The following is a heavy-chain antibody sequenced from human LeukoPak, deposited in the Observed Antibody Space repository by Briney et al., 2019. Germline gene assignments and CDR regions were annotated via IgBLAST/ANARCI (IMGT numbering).Heavy chain of an antibody. D-gene: IGHD2-15*01. J-gene: IGHJ6*02. V-gene: IGHV3-9*01. CDR1: GFIFNNYA. CDR2: ISWNSGSI. CDR3: AEDIGVVAATSGGMDV. Sequence: PGGSLRLSCAGSGFIFNNYAMHWVRQPPGKGLEWVSGISWNSGSIDYADSVKGRFTISRDNAKNSLYLQMNSLRAEDTALYYCAEDIGVVAATSGGMDVWGQGTTVTVSS.